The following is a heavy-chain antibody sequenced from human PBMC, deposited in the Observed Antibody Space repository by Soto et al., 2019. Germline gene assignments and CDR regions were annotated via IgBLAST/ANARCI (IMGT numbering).Heavy chain of an antibody. D-gene: IGHD5-18*01. Sequence: QVPLVQSGAEVKKPGASVKVSCNASGYTFSNYGISWVRQGPGQGLEWMGWISGYNGNTHYEEKVQDRIKMTTDTSTSTTYLELRSLRSDDTAVYFCARDPGFGFGYSYAFAMDVWGQGTTVTVSS. CDR3: ARDPGFGFGYSYAFAMDV. CDR2: ISGYNGNT. CDR1: GYTFSNYG. V-gene: IGHV1-18*01. J-gene: IGHJ6*02.